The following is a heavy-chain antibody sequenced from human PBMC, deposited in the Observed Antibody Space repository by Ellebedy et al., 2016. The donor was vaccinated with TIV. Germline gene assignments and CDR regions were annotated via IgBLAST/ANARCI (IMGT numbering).Heavy chain of an antibody. D-gene: IGHD6-6*01. J-gene: IGHJ4*02. V-gene: IGHV3-33*01. CDR1: GFTFSSYG. Sequence: GESLKISXAASGFTFSSYGMHWVRQAPGKGLEWVAVIWYDGSNKYYADSVKGRFTISRDNSKNTLYLQMNSLRAEDTAVYYCARDGPIAARRRFDYWGQGTLVTVSS. CDR2: IWYDGSNK. CDR3: ARDGPIAARRRFDY.